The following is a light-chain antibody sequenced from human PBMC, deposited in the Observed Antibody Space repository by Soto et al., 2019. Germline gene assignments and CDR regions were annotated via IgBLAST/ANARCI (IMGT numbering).Light chain of an antibody. V-gene: IGKV1-39*01. CDR2: AAS. J-gene: IGKJ2*01. Sequence: DIHMMQSPSSLSASVGDRVTITCRASQTISSYLYWYHQKPGKAPDLLIYAASTLQSGVPSRFSGSASGTDFTLTISSLQPEDFATYYCQQSHSARFTFGQGTKLKIK. CDR3: QQSHSARFT. CDR1: QTISSY.